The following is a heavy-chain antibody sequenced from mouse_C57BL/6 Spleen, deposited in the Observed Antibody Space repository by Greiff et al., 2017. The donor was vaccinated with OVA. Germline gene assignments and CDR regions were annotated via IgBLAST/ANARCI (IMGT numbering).Heavy chain of an antibody. CDR1: GYTFTSYW. CDR3: ARYSGTGYFDV. V-gene: IGHV14-3*01. Sequence: VQLQQPGAELVKPGASVKVSCKASGYTFTSYWMHWVKQRPEQGLEWIGRIDPANGNTKYAPKFQGKATITADTSSNTAYLQLSSLTSEDTAIYYCARYSGTGYFDVWGTGTTVTVSS. D-gene: IGHD4-1*01. J-gene: IGHJ1*03. CDR2: IDPANGNT.